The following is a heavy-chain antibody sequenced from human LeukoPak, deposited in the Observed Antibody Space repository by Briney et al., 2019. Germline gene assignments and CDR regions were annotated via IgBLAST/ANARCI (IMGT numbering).Heavy chain of an antibody. CDR2: IIPMLGRS. V-gene: IGHV1-69*05. CDR1: GGNFSSYG. J-gene: IGHJ5*02. D-gene: IGHD5-18*01. CDR3: AREDHTANNWFDP. Sequence: SVKVSCKASGGNFSSYGISWVRQAPGQGLEWMGGIIPMLGRSNYAQKFQGRVTISTDESTSTAYMEMSSLRSEDTAVYYCAREDHTANNWFDPWGQGTLVTVSS.